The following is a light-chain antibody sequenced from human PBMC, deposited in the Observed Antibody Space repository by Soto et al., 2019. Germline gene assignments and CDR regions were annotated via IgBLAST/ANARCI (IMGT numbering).Light chain of an antibody. V-gene: IGLV1-47*02. CDR2: SNN. CDR3: AAWDDSLSALV. J-gene: IGLJ2*01. CDR1: SSNIGSNY. Sequence: QSVLTQPPSASGTPGQRVTISCSGSSSNIGSNYVYWYQQLPGTAPKLLIYSNNQRPSGVPDRFSGSKSGTSASLAISGLRSEDEAVYYCAAWDDSLSALVFGGGTKLTVL.